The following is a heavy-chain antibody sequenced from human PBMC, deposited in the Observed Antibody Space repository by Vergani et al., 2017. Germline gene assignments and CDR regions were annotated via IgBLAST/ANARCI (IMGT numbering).Heavy chain of an antibody. V-gene: IGHV3-21*01. J-gene: IGHJ4*02. D-gene: IGHD6-13*01. CDR3: ARDFGSSNPFDY. CDR1: GFTFSSYA. Sequence: EVQLLESGGGLVQPGGSLRLSCAASGFTFSSYAMSWVRQAPGKGLEWVSSISSSSSYIYYADSVKGRFTISRDNAKNSLYLQMNSLRAEDTAVYYCARDFGSSNPFDYWGQGTLVTVSS. CDR2: ISSSSSYI.